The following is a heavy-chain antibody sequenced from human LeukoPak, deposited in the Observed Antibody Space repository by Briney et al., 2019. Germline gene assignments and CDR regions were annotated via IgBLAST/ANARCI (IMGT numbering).Heavy chain of an antibody. CDR3: ARSLYGWERLGYFDY. CDR2: IYTSGST. J-gene: IGHJ4*02. V-gene: IGHV4-4*07. CDR1: GGSISSYY. Sequence: PSETLSLTCTVSGGSISSYYWSWIRQPAGRGLEWIGRIYTSGSTNYNPSLKSRVTISVDTSKNQFSLKLSSVTAADTAVYYCARSLYGWERLGYFDYWGQGTLVTVSS. D-gene: IGHD1-26*01.